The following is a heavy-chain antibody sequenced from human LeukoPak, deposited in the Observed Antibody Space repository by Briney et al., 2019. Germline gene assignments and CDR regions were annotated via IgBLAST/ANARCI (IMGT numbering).Heavy chain of an antibody. Sequence: SETLSLTCAVYSGSFSGYYWNWIRQPPGKGLEWIGEINNSGSSNYNPSLKSRVTISLDTSKNQFSLKLTSVTAADTAVYYCARDRGTWNDDGFDYWGQGTLVTVSS. CDR1: SGSFSGYY. CDR2: INNSGSS. D-gene: IGHD1-1*01. J-gene: IGHJ4*02. CDR3: ARDRGTWNDDGFDY. V-gene: IGHV4-34*01.